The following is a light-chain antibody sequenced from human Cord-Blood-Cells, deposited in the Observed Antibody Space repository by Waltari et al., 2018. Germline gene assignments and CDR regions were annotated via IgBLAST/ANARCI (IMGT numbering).Light chain of an antibody. V-gene: IGLV2-14*03. J-gene: IGLJ3*02. CDR3: SSYTSSRV. CDR1: SSDVGGYNY. Sequence: QSALTQPASVSGSPGQSITISCTGTSSDVGGYNYVSWYQQHPGKAPKLMIYDVSNRPPGVSNRFSCSKSGNTASLTISGLQAEDEADYYCSSYTSSRVFGGGTKLTVL. CDR2: DVS.